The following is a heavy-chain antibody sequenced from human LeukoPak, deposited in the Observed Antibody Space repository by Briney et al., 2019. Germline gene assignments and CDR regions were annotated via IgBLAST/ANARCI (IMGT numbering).Heavy chain of an antibody. J-gene: IGHJ6*04. CDR3: AELGITMIGGV. CDR1: GFTFSAYG. D-gene: IGHD3-10*02. CDR2: INGNAVET. Sequence: PGGSLRLSCAASGFTFSAYGLSWVRQAPGKGLEWVSSINGNAVETHYADSVKGRFTISRDNSKNTMYLQMNSLRAEDTAVYYCAELGITMIGGVWGKGTTVTISS. V-gene: IGHV3-23*01.